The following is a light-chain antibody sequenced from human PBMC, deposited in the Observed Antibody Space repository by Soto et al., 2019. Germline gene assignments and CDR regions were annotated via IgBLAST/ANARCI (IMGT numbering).Light chain of an antibody. J-gene: IGKJ3*01. CDR3: QQYGRSPFT. Sequence: EIVLTQSPGTLSLSPGERATLSCRASQSVSSNNLAWYQQRPGQAPRVVIYGASTRATGIPERFSGSGSGTGFTLTISRLEPEDFAVYYCQQYGRSPFTLGPGTKVDI. CDR2: GAS. V-gene: IGKV3-20*01. CDR1: QSVSSNN.